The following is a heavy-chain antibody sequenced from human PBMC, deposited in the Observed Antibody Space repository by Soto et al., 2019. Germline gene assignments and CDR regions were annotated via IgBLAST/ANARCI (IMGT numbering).Heavy chain of an antibody. CDR1: GFTFNNYA. CDR2: ISGYGDST. CDR3: TGDSDPDS. J-gene: IGHJ4*02. V-gene: IGHV3-23*01. Sequence: EVQLLESGGGLVQPGGSLRLSCAASGFTFNNYAMGWVRQAPGKGLEWVSSISGYGDSTYYADSLKGRFAISRDNSKNALYLHMNRLRVADTAVYYCTGDSDPDSWGQGTLVTVSS.